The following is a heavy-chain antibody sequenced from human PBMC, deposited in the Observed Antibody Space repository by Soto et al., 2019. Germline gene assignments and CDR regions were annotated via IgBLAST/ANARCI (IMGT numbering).Heavy chain of an antibody. CDR2: TRNKANSYTT. Sequence: GESLKISCAASGFTFSDHYMDWVRQAPGKGLEWVGRTRNKANSYTTEYAASVKGRFTISRDDSKNSLYLQMNSLKTEDTAVYYGARDQYGDYTFDYWGQGTLVTVSS. D-gene: IGHD4-17*01. V-gene: IGHV3-72*01. CDR3: ARDQYGDYTFDY. CDR1: GFTFSDHY. J-gene: IGHJ4*02.